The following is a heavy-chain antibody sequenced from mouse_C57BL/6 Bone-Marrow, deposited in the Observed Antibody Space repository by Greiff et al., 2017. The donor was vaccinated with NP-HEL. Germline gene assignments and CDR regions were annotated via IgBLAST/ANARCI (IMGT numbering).Heavy chain of an antibody. D-gene: IGHD1-1*01. CDR3: ARLITTVVGDDYFDY. CDR2: IYPGSGST. J-gene: IGHJ2*01. CDR1: GYTFTSYW. Sequence: VQLQQPGAELVKPGASVKMSCKASGYTFTSYWITWVKQRPGQGLEWIGDIYPGSGSTNYNEKFKSKATLTVDTSSSTAYMQLSSLTSEDSAVYYCARLITTVVGDDYFDYWGQGTTLTVSS. V-gene: IGHV1-55*01.